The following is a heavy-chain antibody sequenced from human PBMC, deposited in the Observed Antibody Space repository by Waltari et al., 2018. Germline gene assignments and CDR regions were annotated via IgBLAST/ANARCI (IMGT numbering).Heavy chain of an antibody. V-gene: IGHV3-21*01. CDR1: GFTFSSSR. J-gene: IGHJ3*02. Sequence: EVQLVESGGGLVKPGGSLRLACAASGFTFSSSRMHWVCQAPGKWRECVSSISSSSSYIYYADSVKGRFTISRDNAKNSLYLQMNSLRAEDTAVYYCAREKSHDAFDIWGQGTMVTVSS. CDR2: ISSSSSYI. CDR3: AREKSHDAFDI.